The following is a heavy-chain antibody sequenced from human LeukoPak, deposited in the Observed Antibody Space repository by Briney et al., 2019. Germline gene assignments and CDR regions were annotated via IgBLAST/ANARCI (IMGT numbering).Heavy chain of an antibody. D-gene: IGHD4-11*01. Sequence: SVKVSCEASGGTFSSYAISWVRQAPGQGLEWMGGIIPIFGTANYAQKFQGRVTITADESTSTAYMELSSLRSEDTAVYYCARETTVITSAPYYYYYYMDVWGKGTTVTVSS. J-gene: IGHJ6*03. CDR1: GGTFSSYA. CDR2: IIPIFGTA. V-gene: IGHV1-69*01. CDR3: ARETTVITSAPYYYYYYMDV.